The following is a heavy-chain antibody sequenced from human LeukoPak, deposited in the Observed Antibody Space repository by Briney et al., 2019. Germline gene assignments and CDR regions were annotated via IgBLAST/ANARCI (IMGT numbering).Heavy chain of an antibody. CDR3: AKSDGYGLIDY. V-gene: IGHV4-39*01. J-gene: IGHJ4*02. D-gene: IGHD5-24*01. CDR2: IYYSGST. Sequence: SETLSLTCTVSGGSISSRSYYWGWIRQPPGKGLEWIGSIYYSGSTYYNPSLKSRVTISVDTSKNQFSLKLSSVTAADTAVYYCAKSDGYGLIDYWGQGTLVTVSS. CDR1: GGSISSRSYY.